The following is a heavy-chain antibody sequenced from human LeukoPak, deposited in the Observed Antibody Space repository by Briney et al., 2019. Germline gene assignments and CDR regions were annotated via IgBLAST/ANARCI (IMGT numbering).Heavy chain of an antibody. CDR1: GFTLSSHG. V-gene: IGHV3-33*01. D-gene: IGHD1-26*01. CDR3: ARDLSFGSLDF. J-gene: IGHJ4*02. CDR2: IWYDGSKE. Sequence: GGSRRLSCAASGFTLSSHGMHWVRQAPGKGLEWVALIWYDGSKENYADSVKGRFTISRDMSKNTLNLQMNSLRVEDTAVFYCARDLSFGSLDFRGQGTLVTVSS.